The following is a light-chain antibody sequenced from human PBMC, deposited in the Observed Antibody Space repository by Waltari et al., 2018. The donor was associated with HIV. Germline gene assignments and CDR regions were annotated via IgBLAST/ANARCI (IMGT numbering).Light chain of an antibody. CDR3: ISYTTTNYYV. V-gene: IGLV2-14*01. CDR1: SSDMSTYNR. CDR2: EVG. J-gene: IGLJ1*01. Sequence: QSALTQPASVSGSPGQSITISCTDSSSDMSTYNRVSWYQQFPGQAPKLIIYEVGNRPSWVSNRFSGSKSGNTASLTISGLQAEDEADYYCISYTTTNYYVFGPGTWVTVL.